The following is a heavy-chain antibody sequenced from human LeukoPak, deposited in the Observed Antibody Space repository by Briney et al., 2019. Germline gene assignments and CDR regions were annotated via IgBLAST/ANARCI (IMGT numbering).Heavy chain of an antibody. D-gene: IGHD3-3*01. CDR3: ARVAGHDFWSGYPQYYYYMDV. CDR2: ISSSGSTI. V-gene: IGHV3-11*01. Sequence: GGSLRLSCAASGFTFSNYYMSWIRQAPGKGLEWVSYISSSGSTIYYADSVKGRFTIPRDNAKNSLYLQMNSLRAEDTALYYCARVAGHDFWSGYPQYYYYMDVWGKGTTVTVSS. J-gene: IGHJ6*03. CDR1: GFTFSNYY.